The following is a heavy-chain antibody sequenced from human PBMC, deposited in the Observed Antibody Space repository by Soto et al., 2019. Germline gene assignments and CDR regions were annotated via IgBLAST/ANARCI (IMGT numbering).Heavy chain of an antibody. Sequence: GGSLRLSCAASGFTFSTYALSWVRQAPGKGLEWVSTVSGGGGRTYYADSVKGRFTISRDNAKNSLYLQMNSLRAEDTAVYYCARDGTAYYYDSSGMDYWGQGTLVTVSS. CDR1: GFTFSTYA. CDR2: VSGGGGRT. D-gene: IGHD3-22*01. J-gene: IGHJ4*02. V-gene: IGHV3-23*01. CDR3: ARDGTAYYYDSSGMDY.